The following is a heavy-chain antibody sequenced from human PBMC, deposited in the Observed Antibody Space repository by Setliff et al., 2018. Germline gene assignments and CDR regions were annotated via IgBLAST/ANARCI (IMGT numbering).Heavy chain of an antibody. V-gene: IGHV4-39*02. J-gene: IGHJ4*02. D-gene: IGHD2-21*02. CDR3: ARGFDVCGGGACYTDGPYYFDY. CDR1: GASISRTSYY. Sequence: SETLSLTCNVSGASISRTSYYWGWIRQSPGKGVEWIASVSFSGSTYYNSALKSRATIFAHKSQTHFSLRLTSATAADTAVYYCARGFDVCGGGACYTDGPYYFDYWGLGTLVTV. CDR2: VSFSGST.